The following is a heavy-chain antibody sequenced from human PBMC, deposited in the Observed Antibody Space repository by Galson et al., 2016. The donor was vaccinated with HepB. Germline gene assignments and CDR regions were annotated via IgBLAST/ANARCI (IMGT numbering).Heavy chain of an antibody. CDR2: IKEDGSEG. D-gene: IGHD1-26*01. V-gene: IGHV3-7*03. Sequence: SLRLSCAASGFTFSNFWMAWVRQAPGKGLEWVAIIKEDGSEGYYLDSLKGRFTVSRDNAKNSLYLQMNTLRAEDTAVYYCARDGRWELLVGGFDYWGQGTLVTVSS. CDR3: ARDGRWELLVGGFDY. J-gene: IGHJ4*02. CDR1: GFTFSNFW.